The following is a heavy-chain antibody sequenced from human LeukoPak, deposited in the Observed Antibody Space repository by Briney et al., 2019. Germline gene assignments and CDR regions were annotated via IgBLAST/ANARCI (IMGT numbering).Heavy chain of an antibody. CDR2: IYSGGST. CDR3: ARDSLGMSTPDS. J-gene: IGHJ4*02. V-gene: IGHV3-53*01. Sequence: PGGSLRLSCAASGFTVSNNYMSWVRQAPGKGLEWVSVIYSGGSTYYADSVKGRFTISRDSSKNTLYLQMNSLRAEDTAVYYCARDSLGMSTPDSWGQGTLVTVSS. CDR1: GFTVSNNY. D-gene: IGHD5/OR15-5a*01.